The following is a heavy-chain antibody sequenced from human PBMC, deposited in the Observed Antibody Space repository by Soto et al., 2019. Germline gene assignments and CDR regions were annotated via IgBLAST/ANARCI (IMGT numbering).Heavy chain of an antibody. V-gene: IGHV4-61*01. J-gene: IGHJ4*02. CDR1: GGSISSGNYY. CDR2: ISYSGST. Sequence: PSETLSLTCTVSGGSISSGNYYWSWIRQPPGKGLEWIGFISYSGSTYYSPSLQSRVTIPVDTSKNQFSLKLSSVTAADTAVYYCASTAHSSGWYSGGFDYWGQGTLVTVSS. D-gene: IGHD6-19*01. CDR3: ASTAHSSGWYSGGFDY.